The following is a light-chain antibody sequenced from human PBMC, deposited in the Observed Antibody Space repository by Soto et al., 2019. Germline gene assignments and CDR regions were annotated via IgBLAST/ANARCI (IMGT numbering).Light chain of an antibody. V-gene: IGKV3-11*01. J-gene: IGKJ2*01. CDR1: QSVGSY. Sequence: EIVLTQSPATLSLSPGERATLPCRASQSVGSYLAWYQQKPGQAPRLLIYGASNRATGIPARFSGSGSGTDFTLTISSLEPEDFAVYYCQHRGRWPRTFGQGTKLESK. CDR2: GAS. CDR3: QHRGRWPRT.